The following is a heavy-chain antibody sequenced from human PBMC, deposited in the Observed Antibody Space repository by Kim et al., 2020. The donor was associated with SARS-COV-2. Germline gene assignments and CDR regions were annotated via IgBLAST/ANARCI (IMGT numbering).Heavy chain of an antibody. D-gene: IGHD3-16*01. Sequence: GGSLRLSCVASGFTFSDYPMNWVRQLPGKGLQWVAGVSGSGGSTFYADSLEGQFNVSRDNSKNTVFLQMNSLRPEDTARYYCARGKIRTSRLYDLWGQGTLVTVS. V-gene: IGHV3-23*01. CDR1: GFTFSDYP. CDR2: VSGSGGST. CDR3: ARGKIRTSRLYDL. J-gene: IGHJ4*02.